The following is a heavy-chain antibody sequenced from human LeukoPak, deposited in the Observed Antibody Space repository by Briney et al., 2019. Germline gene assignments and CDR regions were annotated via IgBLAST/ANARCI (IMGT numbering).Heavy chain of an antibody. J-gene: IGHJ4*02. CDR1: GYTFTGYY. CDR2: INPNSGGT. V-gene: IGHV1-2*02. CDR3: ARTESGSYKYY. Sequence: GASVKVSCKASGYTFTGYYVHWVRQAPGQGLEWMGWINPNSGGTNYAQNFQGRITMTRDTSISTVYMELTRLRSDDTAVYYCARTESGSYKYYWGQGTLVTVSS. D-gene: IGHD1-26*01.